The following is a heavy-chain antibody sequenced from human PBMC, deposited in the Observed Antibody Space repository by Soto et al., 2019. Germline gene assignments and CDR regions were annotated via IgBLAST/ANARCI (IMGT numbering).Heavy chain of an antibody. D-gene: IGHD6-13*01. CDR3: ARDVAAAWVDYYYGMDV. J-gene: IGHJ6*02. CDR2: INHSGST. V-gene: IGHV4-34*01. CDR1: GVSFSGYY. Sequence: SSETLSLTCAVYGVSFSGYYWSWIRQPPGKGLEWIGEINHSGSTNYNPSLKSRVTISVDTSKNQFSLKLSSVTAADTAVYYCARDVAAAWVDYYYGMDVWGQGTTVTVS.